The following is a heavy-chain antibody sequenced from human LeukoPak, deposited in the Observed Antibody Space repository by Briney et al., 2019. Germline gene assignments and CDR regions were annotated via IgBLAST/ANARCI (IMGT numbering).Heavy chain of an antibody. CDR3: AKASSNYFYYFKY. D-gene: IGHD2/OR15-2a*01. Sequence: PGRSLRLSCAASGFTFSSSDMHWVRQAPGKGLEWVAVISYDATNKYYADSVKGRFTLSRDNSKNTLYLQTNTLRDEDTAVYYCAKASSNYFYYFKYWGQGTLVTVSS. V-gene: IGHV3-30*18. CDR1: GFTFSSSD. J-gene: IGHJ4*02. CDR2: ISYDATNK.